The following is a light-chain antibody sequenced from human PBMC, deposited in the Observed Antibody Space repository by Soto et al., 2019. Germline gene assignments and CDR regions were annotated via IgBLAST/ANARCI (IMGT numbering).Light chain of an antibody. CDR3: QQYNNWPPGT. Sequence: EIVMTQSPATLSVSPGERATLSCRARQSVSSNLAWYQQKPGQAPRLLIYGASTRATGIPARFSGSVSGTEFTLTISNLQSEDFAVYYCQQYNNWPPGTFGQGTKVEIK. J-gene: IGKJ1*01. CDR2: GAS. V-gene: IGKV3-15*01. CDR1: QSVSSN.